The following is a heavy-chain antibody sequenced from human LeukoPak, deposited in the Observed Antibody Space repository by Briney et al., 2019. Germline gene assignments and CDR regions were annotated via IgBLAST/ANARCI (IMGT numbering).Heavy chain of an antibody. CDR2: ISYDGSNK. J-gene: IGHJ3*01. V-gene: IGHV3-30*03. CDR3: AREVYSYPWYPHRGGFDF. CDR1: GFTFSSYG. Sequence: GGSLRLSCAASGFTFSSYGMHWVRQAPGKGLEWVAVISYDGSNKYYADSVKGRFTISKDKAKNTMDLQMNSLRAEDAAVYYCAREVYSYPWYPHRGGFDFWGQGTVVTVSS. D-gene: IGHD1-26*01.